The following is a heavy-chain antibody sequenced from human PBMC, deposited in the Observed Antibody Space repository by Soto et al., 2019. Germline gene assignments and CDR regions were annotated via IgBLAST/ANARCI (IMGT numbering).Heavy chain of an antibody. V-gene: IGHV3-21*06. Sequence: SLRLSCAASGFTFTRYSMNWVRQAPGKGLEWVSSISSTTNYIYYGDSMKGRFTISRDNAKNSLYLETNSLRAEDTAVYYCARESEDLTSNFDYWGQGTLVTVSS. CDR3: ARESEDLTSNFDY. J-gene: IGHJ4*02. CDR2: ISSTTNYI. CDR1: GFTFTRYS.